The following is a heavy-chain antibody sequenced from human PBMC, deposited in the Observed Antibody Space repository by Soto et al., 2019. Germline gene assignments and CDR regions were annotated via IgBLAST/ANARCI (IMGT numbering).Heavy chain of an antibody. CDR3: ATGDLNAGELFFAY. V-gene: IGHV4-31*03. CDR1: DGYISNKYY. Sequence: SETRSLTCTVSDGYISNKYYCNLIRQNPEKGLEWIGYNDYTGNTFYTAALRSRVTISLDTSKNQYSLKLTSMTAADTAVYYCATGDLNAGELFFAYWGTGILVTV. CDR2: NDYTGNT. J-gene: IGHJ4*02. D-gene: IGHD3-16*01.